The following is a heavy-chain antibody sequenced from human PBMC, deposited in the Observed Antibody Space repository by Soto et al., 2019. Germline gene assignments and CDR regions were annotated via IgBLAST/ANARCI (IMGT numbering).Heavy chain of an antibody. J-gene: IGHJ6*02. CDR1: GGSISSGDYY. D-gene: IGHD1-26*01. Sequence: SETLSLTCTVSGGSISSGDYYWSWIRQPPGKGLEWIGYIYYSGSTYYNPSLKSRVTISVDTSKKQFSLKLSSVTTADTAVYYCARGSASGTSYYYGMDVWGQGTTVTVSS. CDR2: IYYSGST. CDR3: ARGSASGTSYYYGMDV. V-gene: IGHV4-30-4*02.